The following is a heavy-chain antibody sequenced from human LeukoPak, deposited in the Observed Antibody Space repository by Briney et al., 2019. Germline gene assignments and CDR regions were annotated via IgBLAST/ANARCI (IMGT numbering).Heavy chain of an antibody. CDR1: GYTFTAYY. J-gene: IGHJ4*02. Sequence: ASVKVSSKASGYTFTAYYIHCVRQAPGQGLQWMGWINPDSGGTSYEQKFQGRVTMTRDTSISTAYMELSRLRSDDTAVYYCARVVGQSGSYFDYWGQGTLVTVSS. CDR2: INPDSGGT. D-gene: IGHD1-1*01. V-gene: IGHV1-2*02. CDR3: ARVVGQSGSYFDY.